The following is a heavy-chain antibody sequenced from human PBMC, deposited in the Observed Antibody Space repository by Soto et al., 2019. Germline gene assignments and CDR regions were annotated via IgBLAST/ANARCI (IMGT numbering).Heavy chain of an antibody. Sequence: PGGSLRLSCADSGSTFSTYSMNWVRQAPGKGLEWVSYISSSGGTIYYADSVKGRFTVSRDNAKRSLYLQMNSLRAEDTAVFYCARGTYYYDRSGYSPARYGMDVWGQGTTVTVSS. CDR2: ISSSGGTI. CDR3: ARGTYYYDRSGYSPARYGMDV. J-gene: IGHJ6*02. V-gene: IGHV3-48*01. D-gene: IGHD3-22*01. CDR1: GSTFSTYS.